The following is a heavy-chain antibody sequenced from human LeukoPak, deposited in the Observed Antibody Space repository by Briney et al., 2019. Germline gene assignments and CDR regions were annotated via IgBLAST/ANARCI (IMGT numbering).Heavy chain of an antibody. CDR1: GFTFDDYA. CDR3: VKSLVGATSYYYGLNV. Sequence: GRSLRLSCAASGFTFDDYAMHWVRQAPGKGLEWVSGISWNSGSIGYADSVKGRFTISRDNAKNSLSLQMNSLRAEDTALYYCVKSLVGATSYYYGLNVWGQGTPVTVSS. D-gene: IGHD1-26*01. J-gene: IGHJ6*02. CDR2: ISWNSGSI. V-gene: IGHV3-9*01.